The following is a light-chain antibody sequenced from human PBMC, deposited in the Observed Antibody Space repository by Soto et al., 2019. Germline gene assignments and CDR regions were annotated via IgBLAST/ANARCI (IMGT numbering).Light chain of an antibody. J-gene: IGKJ1*01. CDR3: LQNYNYPWT. CDR2: KAS. CDR1: QSISSW. Sequence: DIQMTQSPSTLSASVGDRVTITCRASQSISSWLAWYQQKPGKAPKLLIYKASSLESGVPSRFSGSGSGTEFTLTISSLQPEDVATYYCLQNYNYPWTFGQGTKVDIK. V-gene: IGKV1-5*03.